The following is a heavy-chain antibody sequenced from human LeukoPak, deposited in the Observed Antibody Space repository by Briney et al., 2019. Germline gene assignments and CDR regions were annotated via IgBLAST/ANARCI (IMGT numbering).Heavy chain of an antibody. Sequence: PWASVKVSCKASGYTFTDYYMHWVRQAPGQGLEWMGWINPNSGGTKFPQKFQGRVTMTRDTSISTVYMELSSLRSDDTAVYYCARDDRWNYSNYWGQGTLVTVSS. CDR3: ARDDRWNYSNY. V-gene: IGHV1-2*02. D-gene: IGHD1-7*01. CDR2: INPNSGGT. CDR1: GYTFTDYY. J-gene: IGHJ4*02.